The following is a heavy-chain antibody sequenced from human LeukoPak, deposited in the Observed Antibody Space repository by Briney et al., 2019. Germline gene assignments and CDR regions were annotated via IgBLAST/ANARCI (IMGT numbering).Heavy chain of an antibody. Sequence: GGSLRLSCAASELTFNSNAMSWVRQAPGKGLEWVSGISGSGSTTYYADSVKGRFTISRDNSKNTLYLQMNSLRAEDTAVYYCAKDTYYYGSGSYGGMDVWGKGTTVTVSS. CDR3: AKDTYYYGSGSYGGMDV. V-gene: IGHV3-23*01. CDR2: ISGSGSTT. CDR1: ELTFNSNA. J-gene: IGHJ6*03. D-gene: IGHD3-10*01.